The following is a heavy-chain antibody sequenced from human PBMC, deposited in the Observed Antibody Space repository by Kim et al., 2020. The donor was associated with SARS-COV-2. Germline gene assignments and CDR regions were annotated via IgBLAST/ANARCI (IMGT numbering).Heavy chain of an antibody. CDR2: YN. D-gene: IGHD5-12*01. Sequence: YNDYAVSVKSRITINPDTSKNQFSLQLNSVTPEDTAVYYCAREASYYFDYWGQGTLVTVSS. J-gene: IGHJ4*02. CDR3: AREASYYFDY. V-gene: IGHV6-1*01.